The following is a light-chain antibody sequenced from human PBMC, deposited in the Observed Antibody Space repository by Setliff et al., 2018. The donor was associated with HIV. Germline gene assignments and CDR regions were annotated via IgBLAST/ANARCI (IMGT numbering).Light chain of an antibody. J-gene: IGLJ1*01. CDR3: SSYTSANNWV. CDR2: DVT. CDR1: SSDVGGYNS. V-gene: IGLV2-18*02. Sequence: QSALAQPPSVSGSPGQSVTISCTGTSSDVGGYNSVSWYQQSPGTAPKLMISDVTTRPSGVPDRFSGSKSGNTASLTISRLRAEDEADYYCSSYTSANNWVFGTGTQV.